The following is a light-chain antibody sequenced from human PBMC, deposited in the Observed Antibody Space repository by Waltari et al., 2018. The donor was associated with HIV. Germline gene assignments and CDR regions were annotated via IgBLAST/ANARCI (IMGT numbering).Light chain of an antibody. J-gene: IGLJ3*02. CDR2: EVS. CDR1: RSDVGRYNL. V-gene: IGLV2-23*02. CDR3: CSFASSSSWV. Sequence: QSALTQPASVSGSPGQSITISCTGARSDVGRYNLVSWYQQHPGKVPKLLIYEVSKRPSGVSNRFSGSKSDNTASLTISGLQAEDEADYYCCSFASSSSWVFGGGSKLTVL.